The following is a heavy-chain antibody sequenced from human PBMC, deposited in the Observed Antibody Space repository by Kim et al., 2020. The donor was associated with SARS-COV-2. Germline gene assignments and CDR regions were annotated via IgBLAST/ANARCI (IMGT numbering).Heavy chain of an antibody. CDR3: ARVVAARMLLYYYGMDV. J-gene: IGHJ6*02. Sequence: ASVKVSCKASGYTFTSYGISWVRQAPGQGLEWMGWISAYNGNTNYAQKLQGRVTMTTDTSTSTAYMELRSLRSDDTAVYYCARVVAARMLLYYYGMDVWGQGTTVTVSS. V-gene: IGHV1-18*01. CDR2: ISAYNGNT. CDR1: GYTFTSYG. D-gene: IGHD6-6*01.